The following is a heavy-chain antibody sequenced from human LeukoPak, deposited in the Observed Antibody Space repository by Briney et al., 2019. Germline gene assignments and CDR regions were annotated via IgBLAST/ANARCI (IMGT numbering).Heavy chain of an antibody. CDR2: IKGDGSEK. Sequence: GGSLRLSCSASGFTFSSYWMTWVRQAPGKGLEWVANIKGDGSEKHYVDSVTGRFTISRDNAKNSLYLQMSSLRAEDTAIYYCARGPRSPYYFDYWGQGTLVTVSS. V-gene: IGHV3-7*04. CDR1: GFTFSSYW. CDR3: ARGPRSPYYFDY. J-gene: IGHJ4*02.